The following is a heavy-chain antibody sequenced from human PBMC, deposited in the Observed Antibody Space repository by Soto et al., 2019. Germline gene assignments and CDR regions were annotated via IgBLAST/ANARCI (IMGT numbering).Heavy chain of an antibody. Sequence: SETLSLNCAVHGGSFRGYYWTWIRQPPGTGLEWIGEINHSGSTNYNPSLKSRVTISVDTSKNQFSLKLTSVTAADTAVYYCARDKITGLFDYWGQGTQVT. D-gene: IGHD2-8*02. J-gene: IGHJ4*02. V-gene: IGHV4-34*01. CDR3: ARDKITGLFDY. CDR2: INHSGST. CDR1: GGSFRGYY.